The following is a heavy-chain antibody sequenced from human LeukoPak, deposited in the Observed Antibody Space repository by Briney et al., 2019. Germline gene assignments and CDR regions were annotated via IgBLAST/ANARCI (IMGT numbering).Heavy chain of an antibody. J-gene: IGHJ5*02. V-gene: IGHV1-2*02. D-gene: IGHD2-2*01. CDR3: ARAPYCSSTSCYWFYNWFDP. Sequence: ASVKVSCKASGYTFTGYYMHWVRQAPGQGREWMGWINPNSGGTNYAQKFQGRVTMTRDTSISTAYMELSRLRSDDTAVYYCARAPYCSSTSCYWFYNWFDPWGQGTLVTVSS. CDR2: INPNSGGT. CDR1: GYTFTGYY.